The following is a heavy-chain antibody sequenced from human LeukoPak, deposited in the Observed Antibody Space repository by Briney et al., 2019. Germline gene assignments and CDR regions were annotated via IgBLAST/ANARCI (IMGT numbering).Heavy chain of an antibody. D-gene: IGHD2-15*01. Sequence: ASVKVSCKASGYTFTSYGISWVRQAPGQGLEWMGRISAYNGNTNYAQKLQGRVTMTTDTSTSTAYMELRSLRSDDTAVYYCAREDENCSGGSCYGGSDYWGQGTLVTVSS. V-gene: IGHV1-18*01. CDR2: ISAYNGNT. CDR1: GYTFTSYG. CDR3: AREDENCSGGSCYGGSDY. J-gene: IGHJ4*02.